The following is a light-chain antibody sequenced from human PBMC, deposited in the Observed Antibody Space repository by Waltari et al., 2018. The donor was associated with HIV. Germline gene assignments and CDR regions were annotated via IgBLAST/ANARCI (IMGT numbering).Light chain of an antibody. Sequence: QSALTQPASVSGSPGQSITISCPGTSSDVGSYNLYSWYQQHPGKAPKLMIYEVSKRPSGVSNRFSGSKSGNTASLTISGLQAEDEADYYCCSYAGSSTSVFGGGTKLTVL. J-gene: IGLJ2*01. CDR2: EVS. CDR1: SSDVGSYNL. V-gene: IGLV2-23*02. CDR3: CSYAGSSTSV.